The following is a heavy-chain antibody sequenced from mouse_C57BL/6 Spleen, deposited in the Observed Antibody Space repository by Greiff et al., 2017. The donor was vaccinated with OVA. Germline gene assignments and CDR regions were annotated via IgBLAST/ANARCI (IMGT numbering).Heavy chain of an antibody. CDR2: INPSTGGT. CDR1: GYSFTGYY. V-gene: IGHV1-42*01. CDR3: ARRTPFYYFDY. J-gene: IGHJ2*01. Sequence: VQLKQSGPELVKPGASVKISCKASGYSFTGYYMNWVKQSPEKSLEWIGEINPSTGGTTYNQKFKAKATLTVDKSSSTAYMQLKSLTSEDSAVYYCARRTPFYYFDYWGQGTTLTVSS.